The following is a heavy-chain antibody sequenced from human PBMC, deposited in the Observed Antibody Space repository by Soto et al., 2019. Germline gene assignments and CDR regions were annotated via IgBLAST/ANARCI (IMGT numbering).Heavy chain of an antibody. Sequence: GGSLRLSCAASGFTFSRYWMNWVRQAPGKGPEWVANIKQDGTEKYYVESVKGRFTISRDNAKNSLSLQMDSLSPEDTAVYYCARGMTVAANWFDSWGQGTRVNVSS. D-gene: IGHD6-19*01. J-gene: IGHJ5*01. CDR2: IKQDGTEK. V-gene: IGHV3-7*02. CDR3: ARGMTVAANWFDS. CDR1: GFTFSRYW.